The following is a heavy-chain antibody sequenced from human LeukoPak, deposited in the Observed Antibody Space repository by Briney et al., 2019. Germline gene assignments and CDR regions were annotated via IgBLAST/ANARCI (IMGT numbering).Heavy chain of an antibody. CDR2: INHSGST. D-gene: IGHD2-2*01. CDR3: ARARRSTIGY. CDR1: GGSFSGYY. J-gene: IGHJ4*02. Sequence: SETLSLTCAVYGGSFSGYYWSWIRQPPGKGLEWIGEINHSGSTNYNPSLKSRVTISADTSKNQFSLKLSSVTAADTAVYYCARARRSTIGYWGQGTLVTVSS. V-gene: IGHV4-34*01.